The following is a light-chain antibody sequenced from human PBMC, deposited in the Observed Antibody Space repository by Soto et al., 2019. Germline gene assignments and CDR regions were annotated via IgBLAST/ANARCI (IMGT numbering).Light chain of an antibody. V-gene: IGLV1-40*01. J-gene: IGLJ2*01. Sequence: QSVLTQPPSVSGAPVQRVTISCTGSGSNIGAGYDVHWYQQLPGTAPKLLIYGNNNRPSGVPDRFSGPKSGTYASLAITGLPAWEGGALYWLDHCNRPTGVVFGGGTKLTVL. CDR1: GSNIGAGYD. CDR2: GNN. CDR3: LDHCNRPTGVV.